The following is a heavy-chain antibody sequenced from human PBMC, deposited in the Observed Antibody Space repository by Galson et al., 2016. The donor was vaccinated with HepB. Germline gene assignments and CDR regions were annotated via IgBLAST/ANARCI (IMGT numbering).Heavy chain of an antibody. Sequence: ETLSLTCSVSGYSISTGYYWGWIRQPPGKGLGWIGYIFRSGTTYYNPSLKSRVTLSLDTSKNQFSLKLASVTAADSAMYYCARDNSAMARGIIIRGEVDYWGQGTLVTVSS. J-gene: IGHJ4*02. CDR2: IFRSGTT. CDR1: GYSISTGYY. D-gene: IGHD3-10*01. CDR3: ARDNSAMARGIIIRGEVDY. V-gene: IGHV4-38-2*02.